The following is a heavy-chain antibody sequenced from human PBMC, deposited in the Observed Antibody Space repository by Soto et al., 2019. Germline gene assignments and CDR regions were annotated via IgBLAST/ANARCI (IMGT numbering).Heavy chain of an antibody. CDR2: IYSGGST. V-gene: IGHV3-66*01. Sequence: GGSLRLSCAASGFTVSSNYMSWVRQAPGKGLEWVSVIYSGGSTYYADSVKGRFTISRDNSKNTLYLQMNSLRAEDTAVYYCARDMVWPIAAAGTGYWGQGTLVTVSS. CDR1: GFTVSSNY. D-gene: IGHD6-13*01. CDR3: ARDMVWPIAAAGTGY. J-gene: IGHJ4*02.